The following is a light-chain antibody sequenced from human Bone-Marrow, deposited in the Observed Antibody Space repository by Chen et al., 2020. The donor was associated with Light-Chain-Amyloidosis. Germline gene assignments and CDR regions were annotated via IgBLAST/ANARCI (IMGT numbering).Light chain of an antibody. CDR1: QDISNY. V-gene: IGKV1-33*01. J-gene: IGKJ4*01. CDR2: DAS. CDR3: QQYDNLPLT. Sequence: QMTQSPSSLSASVGDRVTITCQASQDISNYLNWYQQKPGKAPKLLIYDASNLETGVPSRFSGSGSGTDFTFTISSLQPEDIATYYCQQYDNLPLTFGGGTKVEIK.